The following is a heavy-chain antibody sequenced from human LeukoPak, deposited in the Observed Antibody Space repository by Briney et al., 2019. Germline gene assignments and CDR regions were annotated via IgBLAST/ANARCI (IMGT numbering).Heavy chain of an antibody. CDR2: ITDSGDGT. V-gene: IGHV3-23*01. CDR3: AKDSPVATR. CDR1: GFTFSSYA. J-gene: IGHJ4*02. D-gene: IGHD1-26*01. Sequence: TGGSLRLSCAASGFTFSSYAMHWVRQAPGRGLEWVSSITDSGDGTYYADSVKGRFTISRDDSKNTLYLQMNSLRAEDTAVYYCAKDSPVATRWGQGTLVTVSS.